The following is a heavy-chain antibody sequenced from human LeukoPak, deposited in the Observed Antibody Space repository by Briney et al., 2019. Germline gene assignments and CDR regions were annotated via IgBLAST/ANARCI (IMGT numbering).Heavy chain of an antibody. V-gene: IGHV3-11*04. CDR3: ARANVVPAAKPDY. Sequence: GGSLRLSCAASGFTFSDYYMSWIRQAPGKGLEWVSYISSSGSTIYYADSVKGRFTISRDNSKNTLYLQMNSLRAEDTAVYYCARANVVPAAKPDYWGQGTLVTASS. CDR1: GFTFSDYY. CDR2: ISSSGSTI. D-gene: IGHD2-2*02. J-gene: IGHJ4*02.